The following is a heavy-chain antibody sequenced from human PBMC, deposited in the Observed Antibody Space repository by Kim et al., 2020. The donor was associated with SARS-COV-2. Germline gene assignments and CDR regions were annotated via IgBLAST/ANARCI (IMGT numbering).Heavy chain of an antibody. D-gene: IGHD3-10*01. CDR2: IKSKTDGGTT. CDR1: GFTFSNAW. CDR3: TTRPIWFGDNAGN. Sequence: GGSLRLSCAASGFTFSNAWMSWVRQAPGKGLEWVGRIKSKTDGGTTDYAAPVKGRFTISRDDSKNTLYLQMNSLKTEDTAVYYCTTRPIWFGDNAGNWGQGTLVTVSS. V-gene: IGHV3-15*01. J-gene: IGHJ4*02.